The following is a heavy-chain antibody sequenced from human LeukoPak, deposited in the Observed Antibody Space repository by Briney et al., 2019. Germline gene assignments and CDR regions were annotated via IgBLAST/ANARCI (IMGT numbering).Heavy chain of an antibody. CDR3: AKGSSPIRYYYMDV. CDR1: GFTFSSYA. V-gene: IGHV3-23*01. J-gene: IGHJ6*03. D-gene: IGHD5-12*01. Sequence: GGSLRLSCAASGFTFSSYAMSWVRQAPGKELEWVSAISGSGGSTYYADSVKGRFTISRDNSKNTLYLQMNSLRAEDTAVYYCAKGSSPIRYYYMDVWGKGTTVTVSS. CDR2: ISGSGGST.